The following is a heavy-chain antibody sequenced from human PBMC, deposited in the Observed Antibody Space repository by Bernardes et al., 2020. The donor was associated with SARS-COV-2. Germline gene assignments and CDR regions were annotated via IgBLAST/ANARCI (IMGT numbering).Heavy chain of an antibody. D-gene: IGHD2-15*01. V-gene: IGHV4-59*01. CDR3: SRASGYYPSDHFEF. J-gene: IGHJ4*02. CDR2: I. Sequence: INYNPSLKGRISISGDTSKNQFSLQLRSVTAADTAMYYCSRASGYYPSDHFEFWGQGARVTVSS.